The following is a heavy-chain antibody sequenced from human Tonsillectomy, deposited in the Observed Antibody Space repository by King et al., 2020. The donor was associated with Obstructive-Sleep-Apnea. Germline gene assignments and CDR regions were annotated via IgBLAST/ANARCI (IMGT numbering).Heavy chain of an antibody. V-gene: IGHV3-21*01. CDR3: ARDPLYCSSTSCYGDFDY. D-gene: IGHD2-2*01. J-gene: IGHJ4*02. Sequence: VQLVESGGGLVKPGGSLRLSCAASGFTFSSYSMNWVRQAPGKGLEWVSSISSSSSYIYYADSVKGCFTISRDNAKNSLYMQMNSLRAEDTAVYYCARDPLYCSSTSCYGDFDYWGQGTLVTVSS. CDR2: ISSSSSYI. CDR1: GFTFSSYS.